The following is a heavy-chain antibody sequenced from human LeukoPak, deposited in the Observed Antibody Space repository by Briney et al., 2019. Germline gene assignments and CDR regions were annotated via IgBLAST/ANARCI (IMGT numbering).Heavy chain of an antibody. Sequence: SETLSLTCTVSGGSINSYYWSWIRQPPGKGLEWIGYIYYSGSTNYNPSLKSRVTISVDTSKNQFSLKLSSVTAADTAVYYCAGEYYYDSSGYYLHWGQGTLVTVSS. J-gene: IGHJ1*01. V-gene: IGHV4-59*01. CDR2: IYYSGST. CDR1: GGSINSYY. D-gene: IGHD3-22*01. CDR3: AGEYYYDSSGYYLH.